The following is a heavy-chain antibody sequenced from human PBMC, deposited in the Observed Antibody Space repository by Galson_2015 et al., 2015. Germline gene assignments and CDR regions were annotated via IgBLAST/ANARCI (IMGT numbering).Heavy chain of an antibody. CDR3: ARDGPGVLRFLYV. D-gene: IGHD3-3*01. CDR2: ISNGGSTI. Sequence: SLRLSCAASGFTFRDYSMNWVRQAPGKGLEWISYISNGGSTIYYADSVKGRFTISRDNAKNSLYLQMNSLRDEDTAVYYCARDGPGVLRFLYVWGKGTTVTVSS. V-gene: IGHV3-48*02. J-gene: IGHJ6*04. CDR1: GFTFRDYS.